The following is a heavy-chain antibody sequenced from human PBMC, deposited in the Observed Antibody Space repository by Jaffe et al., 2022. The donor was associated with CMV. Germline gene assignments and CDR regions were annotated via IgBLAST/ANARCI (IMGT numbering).Heavy chain of an antibody. V-gene: IGHV1-69*09. CDR3: ARDRGTVLRYFDWSYGCFDY. CDR2: IIPILGIA. Sequence: QVQLVQSGAEVKKPGSSVKVSCKASGGTFSSYAISWVRQAPGQGLEWMGRIIPILGIANYAQKFQGRVTITADKSTSTAYMELSSLRSEDTAVYYCARDRGTVLRYFDWSYGCFDYWGQGTLVTVSS. J-gene: IGHJ4*02. CDR1: GGTFSSYA. D-gene: IGHD3-9*01.